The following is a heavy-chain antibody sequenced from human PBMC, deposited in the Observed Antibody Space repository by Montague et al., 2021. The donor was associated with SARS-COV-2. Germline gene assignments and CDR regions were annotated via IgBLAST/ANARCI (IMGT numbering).Heavy chain of an antibody. CDR1: GFTFSSYA. CDR2: ISYDGSNK. J-gene: IGHJ6*02. Sequence: SLRLSCAASGFTFSSYAMHWVRQAPGKGLEWVAVISYDGSNKYYADSVKGRFTISRDNSKNTLYLQMSSLRAEDTAVYYCARVRIWRTIFWRHYYYGMDVWGQGTTVTVSS. D-gene: IGHD3-9*01. V-gene: IGHV3-30-3*01. CDR3: ARVRIWRTIFWRHYYYGMDV.